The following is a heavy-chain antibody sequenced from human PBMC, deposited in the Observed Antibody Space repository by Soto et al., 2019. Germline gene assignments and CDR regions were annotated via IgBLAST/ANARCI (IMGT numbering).Heavy chain of an antibody. CDR3: TQLPWADNGGILDH. J-gene: IGHJ4*02. Sequence: SETLSLSCTVSGGSISSYYWSWIRQPPGKGLEWIGYIYYTGTTNYNPSLKSRVTISVDTSKNQFSLKLSSVTTADTAVYYCTQLPWADNGGILDHWGQGTLVT. CDR1: GGSISSYY. V-gene: IGHV4-59*01. D-gene: IGHD4-17*01. CDR2: IYYTGTT.